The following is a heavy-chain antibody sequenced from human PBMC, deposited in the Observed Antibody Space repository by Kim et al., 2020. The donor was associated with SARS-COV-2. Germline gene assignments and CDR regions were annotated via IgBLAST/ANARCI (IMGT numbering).Heavy chain of an antibody. CDR2: ISYDGSNK. Sequence: GGSLRLSCAASGFTFSSYAMHWVRQAPGKGLEWVAVISYDGSNKYYADSVKGRFTISRDNSKNTLYLQMNSLRAEDTAVYYCARDAASGAFDYWGQGTLFSVSS. J-gene: IGHJ4*02. V-gene: IGHV3-30*04. D-gene: IGHD2-15*01. CDR3: ARDAASGAFDY. CDR1: GFTFSSYA.